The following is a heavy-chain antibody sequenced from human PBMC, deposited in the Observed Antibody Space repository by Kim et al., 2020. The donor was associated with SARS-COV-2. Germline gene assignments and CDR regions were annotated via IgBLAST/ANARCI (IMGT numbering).Heavy chain of an antibody. V-gene: IGHV1-24*01. D-gene: IGHD2-2*01. CDR2: FAPEDGET. CDR3: ATAPPYCSSTSCPNWFDP. Sequence: EWMGGFAPEDGETIYAQKFQGRGTMTEDTSTDTAYLELSSLRSEDTAVYYCATAPPYCSSTSCPNWFDPWGQGTLVTVSS. J-gene: IGHJ5*02.